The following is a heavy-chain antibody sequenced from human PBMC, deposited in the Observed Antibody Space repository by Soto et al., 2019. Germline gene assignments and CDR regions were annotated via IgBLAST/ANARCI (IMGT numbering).Heavy chain of an antibody. Sequence: EVQLVESGGGLVQPGGSLRLSCAASGFTFSSYWMSWVRQAPGKGLEWVANIKQDGSEKYYVDSVKGRCTISRDNAKNSLYLQMNSLRAEDTAVYYCARDADCSGGSCYHHFDYWGQGTLVTVSS. CDR2: IKQDGSEK. CDR1: GFTFSSYW. J-gene: IGHJ4*02. D-gene: IGHD2-15*01. CDR3: ARDADCSGGSCYHHFDY. V-gene: IGHV3-7*01.